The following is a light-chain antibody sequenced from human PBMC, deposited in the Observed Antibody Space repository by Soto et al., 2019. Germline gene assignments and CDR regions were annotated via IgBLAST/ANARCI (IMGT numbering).Light chain of an antibody. Sequence: EIVMTQSPATLSVSPRERATISCRASQSVSSNLAWYQQKPGQAPRLLIYGASTRATGIPARFSGSGSGTEFTLTISSLQSEDFAVYYCQQYNNWPQTFGQGTKV. CDR2: GAS. J-gene: IGKJ1*01. CDR1: QSVSSN. CDR3: QQYNNWPQT. V-gene: IGKV3-15*01.